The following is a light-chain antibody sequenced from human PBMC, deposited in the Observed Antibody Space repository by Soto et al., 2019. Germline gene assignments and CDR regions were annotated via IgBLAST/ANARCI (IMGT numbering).Light chain of an antibody. CDR1: SGHSSYA. CDR3: QTWGTGINVV. J-gene: IGLJ2*01. Sequence: QSVLTQSHSASASLGASVKLTCTLRSGHSSYAIAWHQQQPDKGPRYLMKLDSDGSHTKGDAIPDRFSGSSSGAERYLTISSLQSEDEADYYCQTWGTGINVVFGGGTKLTV. V-gene: IGLV4-69*01. CDR2: LDSDGSH.